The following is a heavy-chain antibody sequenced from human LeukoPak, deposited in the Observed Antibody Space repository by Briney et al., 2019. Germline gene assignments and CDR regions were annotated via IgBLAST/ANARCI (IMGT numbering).Heavy chain of an antibody. V-gene: IGHV4-59*01. CDR1: GGSISSYY. CDR3: ATNNWITAPHYYYYMDV. CDR2: IYYSGST. Sequence: SETLSLTCTVSGGSISSYYWSWIRQPPGKGLEWIGYIYYSGSTNYNPSLKSRVTISVDTSKNQFSLKLSSVTAADTAVYYCATNNWITAPHYYYYMDVWGKGTTVTVSS. J-gene: IGHJ6*03. D-gene: IGHD1-20*01.